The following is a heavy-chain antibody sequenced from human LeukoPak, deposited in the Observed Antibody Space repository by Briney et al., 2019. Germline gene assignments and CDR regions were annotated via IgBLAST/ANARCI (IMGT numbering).Heavy chain of an antibody. V-gene: IGHV1-3*01. CDR3: ARSKDFPFFDA. Sequence: ASVKLSCKASRDTFSSCAIYWVRQAPGQRLEWMAWIIAANGKTKYSRKFQGRVSITTDTSARTAYMELRSLGSEDTAIYYCARSKDFPFFDAWGQGTLVTVSS. CDR1: RDTFSSCA. CDR2: IIAANGKT. J-gene: IGHJ4*02. D-gene: IGHD5/OR15-5a*01.